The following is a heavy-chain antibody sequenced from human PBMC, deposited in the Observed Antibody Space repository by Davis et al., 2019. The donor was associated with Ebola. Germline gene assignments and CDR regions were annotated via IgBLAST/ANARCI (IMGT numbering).Heavy chain of an antibody. CDR2: INWNGGST. CDR1: GFTVSSNY. Sequence: GESLKISCAASGFTVSSNYMSWVRQAPGKGLEWVSGINWNGGSTGYADSVKGRFTISRDNSKNTLYLQMNSLRAEDTAVYYCAKDPSTRFLEWLLFSWGQGTLVTVSS. J-gene: IGHJ5*02. D-gene: IGHD3-3*01. CDR3: AKDPSTRFLEWLLFS. V-gene: IGHV3-66*02.